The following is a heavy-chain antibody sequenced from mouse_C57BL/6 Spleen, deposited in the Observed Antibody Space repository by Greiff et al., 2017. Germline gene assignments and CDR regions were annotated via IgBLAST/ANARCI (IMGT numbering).Heavy chain of an antibody. J-gene: IGHJ2*01. CDR1: GYTFTSYW. CDR2: IDPSDSYT. V-gene: IGHV1-69*01. D-gene: IGHD2-1*01. CDR3: ARRNYGNYVNFDY. Sequence: VQLQQPGAELVMPGASVKLSCKASGYTFTSYWMHWVKQRPGQGLEWIGEIDPSDSYTNYTQKFKGKSTLTVDKSSSTAYMQLSSLTSEDSAVYYCARRNYGNYVNFDYWGQGTTLTVSS.